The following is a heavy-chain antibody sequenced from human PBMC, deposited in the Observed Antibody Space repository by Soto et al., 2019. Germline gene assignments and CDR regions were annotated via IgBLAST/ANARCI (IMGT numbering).Heavy chain of an antibody. Sequence: QVQLQESGPGLVKPSETLSLTCTVSGGSISSYYWSWIRQPPGKGLEWIGYIYYSGSTNYNPSLKSRVTISVDTSKNQFSLKLSSVTAADTAVYYCARLRFSEGYYYYSMDVWGKGTTVTVSS. V-gene: IGHV4-59*01. D-gene: IGHD3-3*01. J-gene: IGHJ6*03. CDR1: GGSISSYY. CDR2: IYYSGST. CDR3: ARLRFSEGYYYYSMDV.